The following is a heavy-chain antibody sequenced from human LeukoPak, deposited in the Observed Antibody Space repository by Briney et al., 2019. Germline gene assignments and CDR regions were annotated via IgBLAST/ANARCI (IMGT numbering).Heavy chain of an antibody. D-gene: IGHD4-17*01. CDR2: IYPGDSDT. J-gene: IGHJ4*02. V-gene: IGHV5-51*01. CDR1: GSRFTNYW. Sequence: GASLQISCKGSGSRFTNYWIAWVRPMPGKGLEWMGIIYPGDSDTRYSPSFQGQVTISADKSFSTAYLQWSSPKASDTAIYYCARREPNYDYGAHYWGQGTLVTVSS. CDR3: ARREPNYDYGAHY.